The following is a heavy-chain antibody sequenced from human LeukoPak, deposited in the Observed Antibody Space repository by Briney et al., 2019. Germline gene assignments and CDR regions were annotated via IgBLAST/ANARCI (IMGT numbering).Heavy chain of an antibody. Sequence: PGGSLRLSCAASGFTFSSYAMSWVRQAPGQGLEWVSTISASGESTYYADSVKGRFTISRDNSKNAVYLQMNSLRAEDTAVYNCAKKQRLREFDYWGQGTLVTVSS. CDR3: AKKQRLREFDY. J-gene: IGHJ4*02. D-gene: IGHD5-12*01. V-gene: IGHV3-23*01. CDR1: GFTFSSYA. CDR2: ISASGEST.